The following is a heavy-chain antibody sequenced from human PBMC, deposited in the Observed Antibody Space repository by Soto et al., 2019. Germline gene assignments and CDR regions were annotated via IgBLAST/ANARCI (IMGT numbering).Heavy chain of an antibody. CDR1: GGTFSSYA. J-gene: IGHJ6*02. CDR2: IIPIFGTA. D-gene: IGHD3-16*02. Sequence: GASVKVSCKASGGTFSSYAISWVRQAPGQGLEWMGGIIPIFGTANYAQKFQGRVTITADESTSTAYMELSSLRSEDTAVYYCARATNYVWGSYRSNYYYYGMDVWGQGTTVTVSS. V-gene: IGHV1-69*13. CDR3: ARATNYVWGSYRSNYYYYGMDV.